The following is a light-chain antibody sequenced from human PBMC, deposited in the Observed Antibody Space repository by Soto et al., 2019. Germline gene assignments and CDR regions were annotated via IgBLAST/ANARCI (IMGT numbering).Light chain of an antibody. Sequence: EIALTQSPGTLSLSPGERATLSCRASQSVSRSYLAWYQQKPGQSPRLLIYGVSTRATGIPDRFSGSGSGTDFTLAISRLEPEDFAVYYCQQYGTSPFTFGPGTKVDLK. CDR2: GVS. CDR1: QSVSRSY. J-gene: IGKJ3*01. CDR3: QQYGTSPFT. V-gene: IGKV3-20*01.